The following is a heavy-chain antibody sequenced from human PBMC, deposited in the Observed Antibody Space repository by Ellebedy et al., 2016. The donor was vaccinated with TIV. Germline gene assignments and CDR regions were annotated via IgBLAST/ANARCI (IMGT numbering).Heavy chain of an antibody. CDR2: SSSDGSRT. CDR1: GFTLSSYW. V-gene: IGHV3-74*01. Sequence: GESLKISCEASGFTLSSYWMHWVRHAPGQGLVWVSRSSSDGSRTYADPVKGRFTMSRDNAKNTLYLEMNSLRAEDTAVYYCAKLPVAYNWNYADDYWGQGTLVTVSS. D-gene: IGHD1-7*01. J-gene: IGHJ4*02. CDR3: AKLPVAYNWNYADDY.